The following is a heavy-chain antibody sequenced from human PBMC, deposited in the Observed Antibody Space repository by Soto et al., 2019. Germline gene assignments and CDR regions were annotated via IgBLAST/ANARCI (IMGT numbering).Heavy chain of an antibody. CDR2: INSDGSST. D-gene: IGHD2-2*01. J-gene: IGHJ6*02. CDR3: ARDLAVVVPAAHGAIYYYYGMDV. CDR1: GFTFSSYW. Sequence: GGSLRLSCAASGFTFSSYWMHWVRQAPGKGLVWVSRINSDGSSTSYADSVKGRFTISRDNAKNTLYLQMGSLRAEDMAVYYCARDLAVVVPAAHGAIYYYYGMDVWGQGTTVTVSS. V-gene: IGHV3-74*01.